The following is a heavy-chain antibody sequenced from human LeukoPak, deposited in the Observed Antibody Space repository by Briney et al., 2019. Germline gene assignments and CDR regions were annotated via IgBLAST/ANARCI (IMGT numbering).Heavy chain of an antibody. J-gene: IGHJ3*02. CDR3: ARAPLLLWFGEYPGAFDI. D-gene: IGHD3-10*01. V-gene: IGHV4-39*07. CDR2: IYYSGST. Sequence: SETLSLTCTVSGGSISSSSYYWGWIRQPPGKGLEWIGSIYYSGSTYYNPPLKSRVTISVDTSKNQFSLKLSSVTAADTAVYYCARAPLLLWFGEYPGAFDIWGQGTMVTVSS. CDR1: GGSISSSSYY.